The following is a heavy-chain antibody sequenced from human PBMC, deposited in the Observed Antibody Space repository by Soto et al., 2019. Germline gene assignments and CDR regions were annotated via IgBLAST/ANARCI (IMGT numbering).Heavy chain of an antibody. V-gene: IGHV3-13*01. J-gene: IGHJ3*02. D-gene: IGHD3-22*01. Sequence: GGSLRLSCAASGFTFSSYDMHWVRQATGKGLEWVSAIGTAGVTYYPGSVKGRFTISRENAKNSLYLQMNSLRAGDTAVYYCARAGHYDSSGYYYLDDAFDIWGQGTMVTVSS. CDR3: ARAGHYDSSGYYYLDDAFDI. CDR1: GFTFSSYD. CDR2: IGTAGVT.